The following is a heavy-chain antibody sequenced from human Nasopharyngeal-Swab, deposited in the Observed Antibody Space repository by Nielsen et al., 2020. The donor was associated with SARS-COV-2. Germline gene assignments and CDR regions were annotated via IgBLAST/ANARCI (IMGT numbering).Heavy chain of an antibody. J-gene: IGHJ4*02. Sequence: GESLKISCAASGFTFSSYEMNWVRQAPGKGLEWVSAISGSGGSTYYADSVKGRFTISRDNSKNTLYLQMNSLRAEDTAVYYCAKVAAAAYYFAYWGQGTLVTVSS. CDR1: GFTFSSYE. V-gene: IGHV3-23*01. CDR2: ISGSGGST. CDR3: AKVAAAAYYFAY. D-gene: IGHD6-25*01.